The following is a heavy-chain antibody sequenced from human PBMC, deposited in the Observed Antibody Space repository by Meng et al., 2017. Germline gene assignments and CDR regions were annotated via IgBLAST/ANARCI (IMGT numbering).Heavy chain of an antibody. V-gene: IGHV4-59*12. CDR3: ARELAAAGPIDY. J-gene: IGHJ4*02. Sequence: SETLSLTCTVSGGSISSYYWSWIRQPPGKGLEWIGYIYYSGSTNYNPSLKSRVTISVDTSKNQFSLKLSSVTAADTAVYYCARELAAAGPIDYWGQGTLVTVSS. CDR1: GGSISSYY. CDR2: IYYSGST. D-gene: IGHD6-13*01.